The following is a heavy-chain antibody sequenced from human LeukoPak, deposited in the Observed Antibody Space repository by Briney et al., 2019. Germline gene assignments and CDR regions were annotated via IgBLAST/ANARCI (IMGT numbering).Heavy chain of an antibody. Sequence: GGSLRLSCAASGFTVSSNFMSWVRQAPGKGLQWVSVIYSGGNTCSADAVKGRFTISRDNSKNTLYLQMNSLRAEDTAVYFCARGRGTSWYLEWGQGTLVTVSS. D-gene: IGHD6-13*01. CDR3: ARGRGTSWYLE. V-gene: IGHV3-66*01. J-gene: IGHJ4*02. CDR2: IYSGGNT. CDR1: GFTVSSNF.